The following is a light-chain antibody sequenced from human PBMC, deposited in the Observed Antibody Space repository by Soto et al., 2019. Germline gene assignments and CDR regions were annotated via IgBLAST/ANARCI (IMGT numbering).Light chain of an antibody. V-gene: IGLV1-47*01. CDR3: ATWDDALNHWV. CDR2: RNS. Sequence: QSVLTQPSSESGIPGQTVTISCSGNSSNIGLNYVYWYQQFPGTAPKLLISRNSHRPSWVPDRISGSKSATSATLAISGLRSEDEADYHCATWDDALNHWVFGGGTKLTVL. J-gene: IGLJ3*02. CDR1: SSNIGLNY.